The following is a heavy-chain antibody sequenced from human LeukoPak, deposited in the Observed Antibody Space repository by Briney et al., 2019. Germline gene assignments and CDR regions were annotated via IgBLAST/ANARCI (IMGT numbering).Heavy chain of an antibody. V-gene: IGHV1-2*02. Sequence: GASVKVSCKASGYTFTGYYMHWVRQAPGQGLEWMGWINPNSGGTNYAQKLQGRVTMTTDTSTSTAYMDLRSLRSDDTAVYYCARGGDSSGWYVFDYWGQGTLVTVSS. CDR1: GYTFTGYY. CDR2: INPNSGGT. J-gene: IGHJ4*02. D-gene: IGHD6-19*01. CDR3: ARGGDSSGWYVFDY.